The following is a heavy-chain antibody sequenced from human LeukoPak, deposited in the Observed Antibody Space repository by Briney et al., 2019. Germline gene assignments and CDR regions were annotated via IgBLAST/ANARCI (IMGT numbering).Heavy chain of an antibody. CDR2: ISGSGGST. CDR1: GFTVSSNY. J-gene: IGHJ4*02. D-gene: IGHD3-10*01. CDR3: ARDRGPRTGFMVREAYDY. V-gene: IGHV3-53*01. Sequence: PGGSLRLSCAASGFTVSSNYMSWVRQAPGKGLEWVSAISGSGGSTYYADSVKGRFSISRDNAKNTLYLQMSSLRAEDMAVYYCARDRGPRTGFMVREAYDYWGQGTLVTVSS.